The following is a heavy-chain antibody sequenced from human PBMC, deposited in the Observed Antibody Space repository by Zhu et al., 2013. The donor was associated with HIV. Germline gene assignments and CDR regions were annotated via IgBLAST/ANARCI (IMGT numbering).Heavy chain of an antibody. J-gene: IGHJ6*03. D-gene: IGHD1-26*01. CDR2: SITVGVP. V-gene: IGHV4-59*08. CDR1: GGSIRSHY. Sequence: QVQLQESGPGLVKPSETLSLTCSVSGGSIRSHYWTWIRQSQGRDWSGLGTSITVGVPTTTLLQSRVTISIDSAKSQFFLRVTSMTAADTATYYCARLRNGRFHYYYFMDVWARDHGHRLL. CDR3: ARLRNGRFHYYYFMDV.